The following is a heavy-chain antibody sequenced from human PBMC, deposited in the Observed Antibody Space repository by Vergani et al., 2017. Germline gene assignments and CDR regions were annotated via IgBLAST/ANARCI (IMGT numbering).Heavy chain of an antibody. Sequence: QVQLVQSGAEVKKPGASVKVSCQDSGYTFITYDFNWVRQASGQGLEWMRWMDRNCAYTGSAQRFKGRVAITRKTSIGTAYMELSRLRSDDTAVYYCARALRYFDWLLYVDYWGQGTLVTVSS. V-gene: IGHV1-8*02. CDR1: GYTFITYD. J-gene: IGHJ4*02. CDR3: ARALRYFDWLLYVDY. D-gene: IGHD3-9*01. CDR2: MDRNCAYT.